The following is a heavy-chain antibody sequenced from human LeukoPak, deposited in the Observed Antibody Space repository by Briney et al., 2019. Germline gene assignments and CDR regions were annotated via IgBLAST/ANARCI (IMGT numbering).Heavy chain of an antibody. V-gene: IGHV4-4*07. CDR1: GGSISNYY. J-gene: IGHJ6*02. Sequence: SETLSLTCTVSGGSISNYYWSRIRQPAGKGLEWIARIYTSGSTNYNPSLKSRVTMSVDTSKNQFSLKLSSVTAADTAVYYCARDSGGYCSSTSCHYYYYYYGMDVRGQGTTVTVSS. CDR3: ARDSGGYCSSTSCHYYYYYYGMDV. CDR2: IYTSGST. D-gene: IGHD2-2*01.